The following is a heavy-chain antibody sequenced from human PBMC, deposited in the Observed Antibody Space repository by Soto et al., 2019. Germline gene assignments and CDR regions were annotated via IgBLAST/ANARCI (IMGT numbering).Heavy chain of an antibody. Sequence: GASVKVSCKASGYTFTSYGISWVRQAPGQGLEWMGWISTFNSHTDYAQKVQGRVAMTTDRSTGTAYMELRSLRSDDTAVYFCARGPLDYPIPDFDYWGQGTLVTVSS. CDR3: ARGPLDYPIPDFDY. CDR1: GYTFTSYG. D-gene: IGHD2-8*01. CDR2: ISTFNSHT. V-gene: IGHV1-18*01. J-gene: IGHJ4*02.